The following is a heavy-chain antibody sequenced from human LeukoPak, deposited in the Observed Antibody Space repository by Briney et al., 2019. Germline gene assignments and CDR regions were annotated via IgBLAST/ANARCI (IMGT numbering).Heavy chain of an antibody. V-gene: IGHV1-24*01. CDR2: VDREDGGP. Sequence: ASVKVSCKVSGYTLTELSLFWVRQAPGKGPEWMGGVDREDGGPFYAPEFQGRVTMTEDTSTDTAYKDLSSLTAEDTAVYYCATEMVRGRILNYNYYGMDVWGQGTTVTVSS. CDR1: GYTLTELS. CDR3: ATEMVRGRILNYNYYGMDV. J-gene: IGHJ6*02. D-gene: IGHD3-10*01.